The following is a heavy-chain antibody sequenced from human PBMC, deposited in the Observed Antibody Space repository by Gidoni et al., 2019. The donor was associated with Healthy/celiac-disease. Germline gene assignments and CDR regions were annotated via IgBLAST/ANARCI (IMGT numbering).Heavy chain of an antibody. CDR2: IYYSGST. CDR1: GGSISSSSYY. D-gene: IGHD3-10*01. Sequence: QLQLQESGPGLVKPSETLSLTCTVSGGSISSSSYYWGWIRQPPGKGLEWIGSIYYSGSTYYNPSLKSRVTISVDTSKNQFSLKLSSVTAADTAVYYCARLIVTMENYGMDVWGQGTTVTVSS. V-gene: IGHV4-39*01. J-gene: IGHJ6*02. CDR3: ARLIVTMENYGMDV.